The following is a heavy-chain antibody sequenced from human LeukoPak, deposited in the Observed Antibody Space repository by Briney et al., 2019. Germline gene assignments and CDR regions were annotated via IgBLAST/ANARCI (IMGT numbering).Heavy chain of an antibody. V-gene: IGHV4-4*02. J-gene: IGHJ4*02. D-gene: IGHD3-10*01. CDR1: GGSISNTNW. Sequence: PSGTLSLTCGVTGGSISNTNWWSWVRQPPGQGLEWIGEISLTGLTHYNPSLESRVTVSLDKSKNQLSLNLTSVTAADTAVYYCSRENGAFSPFGYWGQGTLVTVLS. CDR2: ISLTGLT. CDR3: SRENGAFSPFGY.